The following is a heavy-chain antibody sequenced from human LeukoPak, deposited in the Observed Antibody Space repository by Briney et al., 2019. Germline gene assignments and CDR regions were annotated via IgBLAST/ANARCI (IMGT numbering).Heavy chain of an antibody. Sequence: GGSLRLSCAASGFTFSDYYMNWIRQAPGKGLEWVSYISSSSGYTKYADSVKGRFTISRDNAENSLYLQMSSLRAEDTAVYYCARSTSALDSPSDLWGQGTLVTVSS. V-gene: IGHV3-11*06. CDR2: ISSSSGYT. J-gene: IGHJ4*02. CDR1: GFTFSDYY. D-gene: IGHD1-26*01. CDR3: ARSTSALDSPSDL.